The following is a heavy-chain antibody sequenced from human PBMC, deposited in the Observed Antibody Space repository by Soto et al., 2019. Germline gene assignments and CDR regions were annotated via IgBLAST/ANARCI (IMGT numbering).Heavy chain of an antibody. Sequence: TSETLSLTCTVSGGSISSYYWSWIRQPPGKGLEWIGYIYYTGSTNYNPSLKSRVTISVDKSKNQFSLKLSSVTAADTAVYYCARDSDLVGADSSSWSRVFDYWGQGTLVTVSS. CDR1: GGSISSYY. V-gene: IGHV4-59*12. J-gene: IGHJ4*02. D-gene: IGHD6-13*01. CDR3: ARDSDLVGADSSSWSRVFDY. CDR2: IYYTGST.